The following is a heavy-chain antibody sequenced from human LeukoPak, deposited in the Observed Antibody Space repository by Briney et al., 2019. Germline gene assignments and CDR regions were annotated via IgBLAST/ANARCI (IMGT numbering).Heavy chain of an antibody. D-gene: IGHD6-13*01. J-gene: IGHJ4*02. V-gene: IGHV1-69*13. CDR1: GGTFSSYA. CDR3: ARDSMGSSWSLDY. Sequence: ASVKVSCKASGGTFSSYAISWVRQAPGQGLEWMGGIIPIFGTANYAQKFQGRVTITADESTSTAYMELSSLRSEDTAAYYCARDSMGSSWSLDYWGQGTLVTVSS. CDR2: IIPIFGTA.